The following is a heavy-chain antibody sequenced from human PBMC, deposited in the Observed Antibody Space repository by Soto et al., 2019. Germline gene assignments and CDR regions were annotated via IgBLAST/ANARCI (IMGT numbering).Heavy chain of an antibody. D-gene: IGHD6-19*01. J-gene: IGHJ4*02. CDR3: ALRALPGAGKKPIRRRTAY. Sequence: GESLKISCKGSGYSFTSYWIGWVRQMPGKGLEWMGIIYPGDSDTRYSPSFQGQVTISADKSISTAYLQWSSLKASDTAMYYCALRALPGAGKKPIRRRTAYWGQGTLVTVSS. CDR2: IYPGDSDT. CDR1: GYSFTSYW. V-gene: IGHV5-51*01.